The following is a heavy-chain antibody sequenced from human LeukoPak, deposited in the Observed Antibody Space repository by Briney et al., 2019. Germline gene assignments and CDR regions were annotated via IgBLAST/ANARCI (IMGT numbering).Heavy chain of an antibody. Sequence: ASVKVSCKASGYTFTNYGITWVRQAPGQGLEWMGWINTYNGNTNYVQKLQGRVTMTTDTSTSTAYMELRSLRSDDTAVYYCARDLMVRGVRYFDYWGQGTLVTVSS. CDR1: GYTFTNYG. CDR3: ARDLMVRGVRYFDY. CDR2: INTYNGNT. D-gene: IGHD3-10*01. V-gene: IGHV1-18*01. J-gene: IGHJ4*02.